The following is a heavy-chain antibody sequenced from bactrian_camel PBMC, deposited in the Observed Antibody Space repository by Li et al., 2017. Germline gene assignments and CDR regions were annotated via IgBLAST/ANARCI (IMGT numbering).Heavy chain of an antibody. Sequence: HVQLVESGGGSVQSGGSLNLSCVASGSTYITSYCMAWYRQAPGNECELVSTINSDGDTYYTDSVKGRFTISRDNAKKVMFLQMNSLKPEDTAVYYCAAGIGAGPSFMVVVGSCSFGQWGRGPRSPSP. CDR2: INSDGDT. V-gene: IGHV3S53*01. D-gene: IGHD2*01. CDR1: GSTYITSYC. J-gene: IGHJ4*01.